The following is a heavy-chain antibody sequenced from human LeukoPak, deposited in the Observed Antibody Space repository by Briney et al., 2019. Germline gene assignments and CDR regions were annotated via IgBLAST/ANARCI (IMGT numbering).Heavy chain of an antibody. V-gene: IGHV4-61*02. J-gene: IGHJ5*02. CDR3: ARAYDFWSGRSFYNWFDP. CDR1: GGSISSGSYY. D-gene: IGHD3-3*01. Sequence: SETLSLTCTVSGGSISSGSYYWSWIRQPAGKGLEWIGRIYTSGSTNYNPSLKSRVTISVDTFKNQFSLKLSSVTAADTAVYYCARAYDFWSGRSFYNWFDPWGQGTLVTVSS. CDR2: IYTSGST.